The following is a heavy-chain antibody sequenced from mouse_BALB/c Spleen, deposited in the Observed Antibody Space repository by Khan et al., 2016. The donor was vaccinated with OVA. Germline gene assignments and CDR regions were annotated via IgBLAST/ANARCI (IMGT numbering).Heavy chain of an antibody. CDR1: GYSITRDYA. J-gene: IGHJ4*01. CDR2: ISYSGST. Sequence: EVQLQESGPGLVKPSQSLSLTCTVTGYSITRDYAWNWIRQFPGNKLEWMGYISYSGSTSYNPSLKSRISITRDTSKNQFFLQLNSVTTEDTATYYCARGNYYGYAMDYWDQVTSVTVAS. V-gene: IGHV3-2*02. D-gene: IGHD1-1*01. CDR3: ARGNYYGYAMDY.